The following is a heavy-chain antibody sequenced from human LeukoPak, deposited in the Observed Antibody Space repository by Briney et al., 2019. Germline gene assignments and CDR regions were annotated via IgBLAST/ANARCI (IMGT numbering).Heavy chain of an antibody. V-gene: IGHV1-24*01. D-gene: IGHD6-13*01. J-gene: IGHJ4*02. CDR1: GYTLTELS. Sequence: ASVKVSCKVSGYTLTELSMHWVRQAPGKGLEWMGGFDPEDGETIYAQKFQGRVTMTRDTSTSTVYMELSSLRSEDTAVYYCARDKQQLDYFDYWGQGTLVTVSS. CDR3: ARDKQQLDYFDY. CDR2: FDPEDGET.